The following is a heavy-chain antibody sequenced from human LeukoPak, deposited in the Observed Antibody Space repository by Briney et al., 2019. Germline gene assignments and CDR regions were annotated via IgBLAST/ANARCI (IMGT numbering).Heavy chain of an antibody. CDR3: ARGGDYYDSSGYLWRPAEIDY. J-gene: IGHJ4*02. D-gene: IGHD3-22*01. V-gene: IGHV3-74*03. CDR1: GFTFSSYW. CDR2: INRDGGTT. Sequence: PGGSLRLSCAASGFTFSSYWMHWVRQAPGKGLVWVSRINRDGGTTTYADSVKGRFTVSRDNAKNTLYLQMNSLRAEDTAVYYCARGGDYYDSSGYLWRPAEIDYWGQGTLVTVSS.